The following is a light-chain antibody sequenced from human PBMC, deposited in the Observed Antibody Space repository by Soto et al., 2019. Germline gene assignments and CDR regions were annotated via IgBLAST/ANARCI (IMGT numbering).Light chain of an antibody. CDR2: DAS. J-gene: IGKJ1*01. CDR3: QQRSNWPRT. V-gene: IGKV3-11*01. Sequence: DIVLTQSPATLSLSPGERATLSCRASQSIGYFLAWYQQKPGQAPRLLIYDASNRATGIPARFSGSGSGTDFTLTISSLEPEDFAVYFCQQRSNWPRTFGQGTKVEIK. CDR1: QSIGYF.